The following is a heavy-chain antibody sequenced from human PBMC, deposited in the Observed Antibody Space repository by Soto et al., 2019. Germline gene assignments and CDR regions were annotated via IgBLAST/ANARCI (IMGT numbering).Heavy chain of an antibody. D-gene: IGHD5-18*01. CDR2: IYHSGST. J-gene: IGHJ6*02. CDR3: ASSNTAMVTVDYYYGMDV. Sequence: PSETLSLTCAVSGGSISSGGYSWSWIRQPPGKGLEWIGYIYHSGSTYYNPSLKSRVTISVDRSKNQFSLKLSSVTAADTAVYYCASSNTAMVTVDYYYGMDVWGQGTTVTVSS. V-gene: IGHV4-30-2*01. CDR1: GGSISSGGYS.